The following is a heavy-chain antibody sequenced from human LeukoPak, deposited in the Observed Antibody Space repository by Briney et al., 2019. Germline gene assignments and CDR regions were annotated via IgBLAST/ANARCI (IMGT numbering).Heavy chain of an antibody. CDR1: GFTFSSYA. CDR3: ARVFPRYSSSSQFGYYYYMDV. Sequence: PGGSLRLSRAASGFTFSSYAMSWVRQAPGKGLECVTIISYDGSIKYYADSVKGRFTISRDNSKNTLFLQMNSLRPEDTAVYYCARVFPRYSSSSQFGYYYYMDVWGKGTTVTVSS. V-gene: IGHV3-30-3*01. J-gene: IGHJ6*03. D-gene: IGHD6-6*01. CDR2: ISYDGSIK.